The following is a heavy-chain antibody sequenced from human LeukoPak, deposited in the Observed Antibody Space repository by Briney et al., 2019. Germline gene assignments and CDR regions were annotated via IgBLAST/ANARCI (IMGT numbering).Heavy chain of an antibody. CDR1: GGAIRGYY. V-gene: IGHV4-59*01. CDR2: IYYTGNT. J-gene: IGHJ5*02. D-gene: IGHD6-13*01. Sequence: SETLSLTCNVSGGAIRGYYWSWMRQPPGKGLEWIGHIYYTGNTNYNPSLKSRVTISVDMSKSQFSLRLTSVTTADTAVYYCARGRAAAGHPNWFDPWGQGTLVTVSS. CDR3: ARGRAAAGHPNWFDP.